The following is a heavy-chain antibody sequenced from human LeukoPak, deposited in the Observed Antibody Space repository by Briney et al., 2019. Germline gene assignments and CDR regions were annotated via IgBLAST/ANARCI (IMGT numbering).Heavy chain of an antibody. CDR3: ARRIWGSLTRFDY. CDR2: INHSGST. J-gene: IGHJ4*02. Sequence: NPSETLSLTCAVYGGSFSGYYWSWIRQPPGKGLEWIGEINHSGSTNYNPSLKSRVTISVDTSKNQFSLKLSSVTAADTAVYYYARRIWGSLTRFDYWGQGTLVTVSS. V-gene: IGHV4-34*01. CDR1: GGSFSGYY. D-gene: IGHD2/OR15-2a*01.